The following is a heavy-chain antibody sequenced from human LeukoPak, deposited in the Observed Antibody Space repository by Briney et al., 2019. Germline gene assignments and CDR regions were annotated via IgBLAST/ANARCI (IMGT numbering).Heavy chain of an antibody. CDR1: GFTFSNAW. CDR2: IKSKTDDGTT. J-gene: IGHJ4*02. D-gene: IGHD5/OR15-5a*01. Sequence: GGSLRLSCAASGFTFSNAWMSWVRQAPGKGLEWVGRIKSKTDDGTTDYVAPVKGRFTISRDDSKNTLYLQMNSLKTEDIAVYYCTIYYYDTPFDYWGQGTLVTVSS. CDR3: TIYYYDTPFDY. V-gene: IGHV3-15*01.